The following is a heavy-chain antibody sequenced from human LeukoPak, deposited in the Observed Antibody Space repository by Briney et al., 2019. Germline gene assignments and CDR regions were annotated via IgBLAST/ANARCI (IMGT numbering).Heavy chain of an antibody. Sequence: PSETLSLTCTVSGGSISGSSSYWSWVRQPAGKGLEWVGRIYPSGSTNSNPSLKSRVTMSVDTSKNQFSLRLSAVTAADTAVYYCARSLEFCTTSSCHTRDAFDIWGQGTMVTVSS. CDR2: IYPSGST. CDR1: GGSISGSSSY. J-gene: IGHJ3*02. V-gene: IGHV4-61*02. CDR3: ARSLEFCTTSSCHTRDAFDI. D-gene: IGHD2-2*02.